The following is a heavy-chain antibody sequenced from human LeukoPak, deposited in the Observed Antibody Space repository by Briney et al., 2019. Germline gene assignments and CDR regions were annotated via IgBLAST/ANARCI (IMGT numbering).Heavy chain of an antibody. Sequence: ASVKVSCKASGYTFTGYYMHWMRQAPGQGLEWMGWINPNSGGTNYAQKFQGRVTMTRDTSISTAYMELSRLRSDDTAVYYCARDRRSRALLDYWGQGTLVTVSS. J-gene: IGHJ4*02. D-gene: IGHD1-26*01. CDR2: INPNSGGT. CDR3: ARDRRSRALLDY. V-gene: IGHV1-2*02. CDR1: GYTFTGYY.